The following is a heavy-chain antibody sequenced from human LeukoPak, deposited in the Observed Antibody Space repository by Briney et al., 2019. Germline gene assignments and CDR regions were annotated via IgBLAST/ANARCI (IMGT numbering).Heavy chain of an antibody. J-gene: IGHJ4*02. CDR1: GFIFSSYV. CDR2: ISVGGGDT. Sequence: GGSLRLSCEASGFIFSSYVMGWVRQAPGKGLEWVSSISVGGGDTFTADSVKGRFTITRENSKNTLYLQMMGLRVEDTAICYCAKLNLGEMAYFDSWGQGILVTVSS. D-gene: IGHD2-21*01. V-gene: IGHV3-23*01. CDR3: AKLNLGEMAYFDS.